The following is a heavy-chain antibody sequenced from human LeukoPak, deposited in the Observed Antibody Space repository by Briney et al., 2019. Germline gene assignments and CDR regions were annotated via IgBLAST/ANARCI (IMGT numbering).Heavy chain of an antibody. CDR2: IYSGGST. J-gene: IGHJ4*02. D-gene: IGHD6-19*01. CDR3: ARLSSGWVFDY. CDR1: GFTVSSNY. V-gene: IGHV3-53*01. Sequence: GGSLRLSCAASGFTVSSNYMSWVRQAPGKGLEWVSVIYSGGSTYYADSVKGRFTISRDNSKNTLYLQMNSLRAEDTAVYYCARLSSGWVFDYWGQGTLVTVS.